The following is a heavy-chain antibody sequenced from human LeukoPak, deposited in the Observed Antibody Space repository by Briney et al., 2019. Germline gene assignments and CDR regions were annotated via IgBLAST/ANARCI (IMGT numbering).Heavy chain of an antibody. V-gene: IGHV3-23*01. D-gene: IGHD6-19*01. Sequence: PGGSLRLSCAASGFTFSSYAMSWVRQAPGKGLEWVSAISGSGGSTYYADSVKGRFTISRDNSKNTLYLQMNSLRAEDTAVYYCAKDFYIAVAGTGVGAFDIWGQGTMVTVSS. CDR1: GFTFSSYA. J-gene: IGHJ3*02. CDR2: ISGSGGST. CDR3: AKDFYIAVAGTGVGAFDI.